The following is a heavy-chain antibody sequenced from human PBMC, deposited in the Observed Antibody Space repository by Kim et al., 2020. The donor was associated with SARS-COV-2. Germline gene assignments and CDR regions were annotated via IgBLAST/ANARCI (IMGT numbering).Heavy chain of an antibody. V-gene: IGHV3-15*01. CDR3: TTDLSPYYDFWSGYPGTY. CDR1: GFTFSNAW. Sequence: GGSLRLSCAASGFTFSNAWMSWVRQAPGKGLEWVGRIKSKTDGGTTDYAAPVKGRFTISRDDSKNTLYLQMNSLKTEDTAVYYCTTDLSPYYDFWSGYPGTYWGQGTLVTVSS. CDR2: IKSKTDGGTT. J-gene: IGHJ4*02. D-gene: IGHD3-3*01.